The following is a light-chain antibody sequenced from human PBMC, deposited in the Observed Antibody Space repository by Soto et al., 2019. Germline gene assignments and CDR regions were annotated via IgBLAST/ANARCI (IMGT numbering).Light chain of an antibody. V-gene: IGLV2-8*01. CDR1: SSSLGGYNH. CDR3: RSYVGSTTVV. CDR2: EVS. J-gene: IGLJ2*01. Sequence: QSALTQPPSATGSPGQSVTISCTGSSSSLGGYNHVSWYQQHPGKAPKLMIYEVSKPPSGVPDRLTGSKSANKASLTVSCLQAEGEDDYYFRSYVGSTTVVFGGGTKLTVL.